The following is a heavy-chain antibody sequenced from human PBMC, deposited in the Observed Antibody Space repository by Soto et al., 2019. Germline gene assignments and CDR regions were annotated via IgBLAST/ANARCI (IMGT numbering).Heavy chain of an antibody. D-gene: IGHD2-15*01. CDR1: GFTFSSYG. V-gene: IGHV3-33*01. CDR3: ASEYCSGGSCYYYGMVV. J-gene: IGHJ6*02. CDR2: IWYDGSNK. Sequence: QVQLVESGGGVVQPGRSLRLSCAASGFTFSSYGMHWVRQAPGKGLEWVAVIWYDGSNKYYADSVKGRFTISRDNSKNTLYLQMNSLRAEDTAVYYCASEYCSGGSCYYYGMVVWGRGTTVTVSS.